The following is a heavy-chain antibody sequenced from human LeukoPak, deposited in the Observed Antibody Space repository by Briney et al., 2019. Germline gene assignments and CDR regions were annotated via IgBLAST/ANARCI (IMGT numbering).Heavy chain of an antibody. V-gene: IGHV3-23*01. CDR2: LTAPGHPT. J-gene: IGHJ4*02. D-gene: IGHD2-8*01. CDR3: AKAFGTNGYFQLPIDF. CDR1: VISFNNTA. Sequence: PGGLLMLCCATSVISFNNTARILGRQAPGEVVGCVLALTAPGHPTYYADSVKGRSSISRDNSKNTLYLLLSSLRVEDTALYYCAKAFGTNGYFQLPIDFWGQGTLVTVSS.